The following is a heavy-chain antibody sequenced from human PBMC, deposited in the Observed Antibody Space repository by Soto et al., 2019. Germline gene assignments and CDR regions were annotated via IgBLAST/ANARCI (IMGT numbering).Heavy chain of an antibody. CDR2: IQQDGSVQ. CDR1: GFTFSSHW. D-gene: IGHD6-19*01. V-gene: IGHV3-7*03. J-gene: IGHJ4*02. CDR3: ARYSYSSGPQDY. Sequence: GGSLRLSCAASGFTFSSHWMSWVRQAPGKGLEWVANIQQDGSVQHYVDSVKGRFTISRDNAKSSLYLQMNSLRAEDTAVYYCARYSYSSGPQDYWGQGTLVTVSS.